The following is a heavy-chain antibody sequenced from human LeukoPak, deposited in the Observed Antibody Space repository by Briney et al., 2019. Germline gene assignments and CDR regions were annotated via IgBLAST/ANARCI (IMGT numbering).Heavy chain of an antibody. Sequence: SVKVSCKASGGTFSSHAISWVRQAPGQGLECMGRIIPIFGTANYAQKFQGRVTITTDESTSTAYMELSSLRSEDTAVYYCARAVGATEVWDYYYYMDVWGKGTTVTVSS. CDR2: IIPIFGTA. D-gene: IGHD1-26*01. CDR3: ARAVGATEVWDYYYYMDV. CDR1: GGTFSSHA. J-gene: IGHJ6*03. V-gene: IGHV1-69*05.